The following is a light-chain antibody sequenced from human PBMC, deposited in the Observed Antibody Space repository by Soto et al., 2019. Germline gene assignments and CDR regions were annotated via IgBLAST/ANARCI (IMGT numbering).Light chain of an antibody. J-gene: IGLJ2*01. CDR3: SSYTSSSVL. V-gene: IGLV2-14*01. CDR1: LSDVGGYNY. Sequence: QSALTQPASVPGSPGQSITISCTGTLSDVGGYNYVSWYQQHPGKAPKLMIYEVSNRPSGDSNRFSGSKSGNTASLTISGLQAEDEADYYCSSYTSSSVLFGGGTKLTVL. CDR2: EVS.